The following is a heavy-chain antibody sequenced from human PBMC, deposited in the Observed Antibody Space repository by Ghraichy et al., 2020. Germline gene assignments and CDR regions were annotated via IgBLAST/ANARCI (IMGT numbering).Heavy chain of an antibody. Sequence: SETLSLTCAVYGGSLSGYYWSWIRQPPGKGLEWIGEINHSGSTNYNPSLKSRVTISVDTSKNQFSLKLSSVTAADTAVYYCASVVSSGWSYYYYMDVWGKGTTVTVSS. CDR2: INHSGST. J-gene: IGHJ6*03. CDR1: GGSLSGYY. CDR3: ASVVSSGWSYYYYMDV. D-gene: IGHD6-19*01. V-gene: IGHV4-34*01.